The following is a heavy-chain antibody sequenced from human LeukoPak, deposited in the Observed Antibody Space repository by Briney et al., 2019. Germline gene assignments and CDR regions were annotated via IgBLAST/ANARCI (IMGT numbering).Heavy chain of an antibody. CDR3: ARLAPEDCSSTSCYTGGPYYCMDV. CDR1: GFTFSDYY. CDR2: ISSSGSTI. V-gene: IGHV3-11*01. J-gene: IGHJ6*03. Sequence: GGSLRLSCAASGFTFSDYYMSWIRQAPGKGLEWVSYISSSGSTIYYADSVKGRFTISRDNAKNSLYLQMNSLRAEDTAVYYCARLAPEDCSSTSCYTGGPYYCMDVWGKGTTVTVSS. D-gene: IGHD2-2*02.